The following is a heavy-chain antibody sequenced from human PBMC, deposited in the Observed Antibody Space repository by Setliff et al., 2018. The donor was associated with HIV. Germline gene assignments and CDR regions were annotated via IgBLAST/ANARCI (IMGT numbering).Heavy chain of an antibody. Sequence: GASVKVSCKTSGYTFTAYYIYWVRQAPGYGLELMGRIHPNTGSTNYLQKFQGRVSITRDTSMSTVYMTLTGLTSDDTAVYYCAKQGYADSLYAFDVWGQGTMVTVSS. CDR2: IHPNTGST. CDR3: AKQGYADSLYAFDV. V-gene: IGHV1-2*06. D-gene: IGHD3-16*01. CDR1: GYTFTAYY. J-gene: IGHJ3*01.